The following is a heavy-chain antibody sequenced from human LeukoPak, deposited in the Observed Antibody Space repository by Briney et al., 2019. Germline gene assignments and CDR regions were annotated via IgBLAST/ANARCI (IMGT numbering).Heavy chain of an antibody. CDR2: ISGSGGST. J-gene: IGHJ6*04. CDR3: AELGITMIGGV. V-gene: IGHV3-23*01. Sequence: GSLRLSCAASGFTFRRYGMSWVRQAPGKGLEWVSAISGSGGSTYYGDSVKGRFTISRDNSKNTLYLQMNSLRAEDTAVYYCAELGITMIGGVWGKGTTVTISS. D-gene: IGHD3-10*02. CDR1: GFTFRRYG.